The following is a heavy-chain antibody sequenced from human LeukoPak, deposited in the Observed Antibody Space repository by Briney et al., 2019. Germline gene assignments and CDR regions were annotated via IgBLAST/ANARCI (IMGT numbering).Heavy chain of an antibody. J-gene: IGHJ4*02. Sequence: ASVKVSCKASGYSFSDYFLHWMKQTPAKGPEWMGRLDPEDGRTIYAARFQGRLTITADLSADTAYMELSGLRPDDTAVYYCATPPPLGYGWGQGTLVTVSS. CDR1: GYSFSDYF. V-gene: IGHV1-69-2*01. CDR2: LDPEDGRT. CDR3: ATPPPLGYG. D-gene: IGHD4-17*01.